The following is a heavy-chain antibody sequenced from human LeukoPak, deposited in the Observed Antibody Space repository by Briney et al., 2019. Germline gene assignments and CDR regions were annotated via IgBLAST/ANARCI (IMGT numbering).Heavy chain of an antibody. V-gene: IGHV3-30-3*01. D-gene: IGHD3-16*01. CDR1: GFTFSSYA. CDR2: ISYDGSNK. CDR3: ARDRGRWRRAEWVY. Sequence: GGSLRLSCAASGFTFSSYAMHWVRQAPGKGLEWVAVISYDGSNKYYADSVKGRFTISRGNSKNTLYLQMNSLRAEDTAVYYCARDRGRWRRAEWVYWGQGTLVTVSS. J-gene: IGHJ4*02.